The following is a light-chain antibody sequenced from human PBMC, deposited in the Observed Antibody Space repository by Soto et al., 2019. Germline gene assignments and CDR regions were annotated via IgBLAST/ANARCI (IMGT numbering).Light chain of an antibody. V-gene: IGKV3-20*01. CDR3: QHYGSSRT. Sequence: EIVFTQSPGTLALSPGERATLSCRASQSVSSSYLAWYQQKPGQAPRLLIYGTSSRATGIPERFSGSGSGTDFTLTISRLEPEDFAVYYCQHYGSSRTFGQGTKVDIK. CDR1: QSVSSSY. J-gene: IGKJ1*01. CDR2: GTS.